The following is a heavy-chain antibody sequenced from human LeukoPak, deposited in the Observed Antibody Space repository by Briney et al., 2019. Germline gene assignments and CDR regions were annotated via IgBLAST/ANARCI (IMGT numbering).Heavy chain of an antibody. V-gene: IGHV3-30*03. CDR3: ARRPYSDTSGRLSDV. CDR2: ISNDGSKK. Sequence: GGSLRLSCAASGFTFSSYGMHWVRQAPGKGLDWVAVISNDGSKKYYADSVKGRFTISRDNAKNSLYLQMNSLRDEDTAVYFCARRPYSDTSGRLSDVWGQGTTVTVSS. CDR1: GFTFSSYG. D-gene: IGHD3-22*01. J-gene: IGHJ6*02.